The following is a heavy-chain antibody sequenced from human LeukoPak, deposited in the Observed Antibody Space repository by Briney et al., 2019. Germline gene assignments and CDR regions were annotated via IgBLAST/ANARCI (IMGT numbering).Heavy chain of an antibody. V-gene: IGHV4-39*01. J-gene: IGHJ4*02. CDR1: AGSISSSSYY. CDR2: IYYSGST. CDR3: ARHIAASPAYDRFDY. D-gene: IGHD6-6*01. Sequence: PSETLSLTCTVSAGSISSSSYYWGWIRQPPGKGLEWIGSIYYSGSTYYNPSLKSRVTISVDTSTNKSSLKLSSVTTADTAVYYCARHIAASPAYDRFDYWGQGTLVTVSS.